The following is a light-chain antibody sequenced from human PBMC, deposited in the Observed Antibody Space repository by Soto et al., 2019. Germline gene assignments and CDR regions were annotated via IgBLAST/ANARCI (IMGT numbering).Light chain of an antibody. CDR2: DTS. CDR3: LRSYSGARGV. Sequence: QTVVTQEPSLTVSPGGTVTLTCGSSTGAVTSGHYPYWFQQKPGQAPRTLIYDTSNKHSWTPARCSGSLLGGKAALTLSGAQPEDEAEYYCLRSYSGARGVFGGGTKLTVL. J-gene: IGLJ2*01. CDR1: TGAVTSGHY. V-gene: IGLV7-46*01.